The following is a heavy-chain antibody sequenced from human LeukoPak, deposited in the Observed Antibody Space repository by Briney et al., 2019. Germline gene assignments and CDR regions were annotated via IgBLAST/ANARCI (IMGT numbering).Heavy chain of an antibody. Sequence: SQTLSLTCAISGDSVSSNSAAWNWIRQSPSRGLEWLGRTYYRSKWYNDYAVSVKSRITINPDTSKNQFSLQLNSVTPEDTAVYYCARAHGSGSYYSDRDYYYYYGMDVWGQGTTVTVSS. CDR2: TYYRSKWYN. V-gene: IGHV6-1*01. CDR3: ARAHGSGSYYSDRDYYYYYGMDV. CDR1: GDSVSSNSAA. J-gene: IGHJ6*02. D-gene: IGHD3-10*01.